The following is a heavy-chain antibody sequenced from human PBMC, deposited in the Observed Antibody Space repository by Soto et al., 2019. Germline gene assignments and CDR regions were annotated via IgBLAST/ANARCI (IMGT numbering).Heavy chain of an antibody. CDR3: ARAGGIEVRPSITYYYYYYYMDV. J-gene: IGHJ6*03. Sequence: EVQLVESGGGLVQPGGSLRVSCAASGFTFSSYWMHWVRQAPGKGLVWVSVINSDGSSTSYADSVKGRFTISRDNAKNTLYLPMNSLRADDTGVYYCARAGGIEVRPSITYYYYYYYMDVWGKGTTVAVSS. CDR1: GFTFSSYW. D-gene: IGHD6-6*01. V-gene: IGHV3-74*01. CDR2: INSDGSST.